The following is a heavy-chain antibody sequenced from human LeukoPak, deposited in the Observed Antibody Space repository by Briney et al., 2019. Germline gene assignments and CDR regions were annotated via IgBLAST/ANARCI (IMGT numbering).Heavy chain of an antibody. CDR3: ARESYDYGDYVGGLIDY. V-gene: IGHV3-21*01. CDR2: ISSSSSYI. J-gene: IGHJ4*02. Sequence: NPGGSLRLSCAASRFTFSSYSMNWVRQAPGKGLEWVSSISSSSSYIYYADSVKGRFSISRDNAKNSLYLQMNSPRAEDTAVYYCARESYDYGDYVGGLIDYWGQGTLVTVSS. CDR1: RFTFSSYS. D-gene: IGHD4-17*01.